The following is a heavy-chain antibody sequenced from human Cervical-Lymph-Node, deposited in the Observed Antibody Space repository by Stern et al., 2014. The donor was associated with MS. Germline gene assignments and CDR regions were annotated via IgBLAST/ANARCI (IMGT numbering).Heavy chain of an antibody. CDR2: ISWNSGSI. CDR3: AKDLAPSYYYYGMDV. Sequence: VQLVESGGGLVQPGRSLRLSCAASGFTFDDYAMHWVRQAPGKGLEWVSGISWNSGSIGYADSVKGRFTISRDNAKNSLYLQMNSLRAEDTALYYCAKDLAPSYYYYGMDVWGQGTTVTVSS. V-gene: IGHV3-9*01. J-gene: IGHJ6*02. CDR1: GFTFDDYA.